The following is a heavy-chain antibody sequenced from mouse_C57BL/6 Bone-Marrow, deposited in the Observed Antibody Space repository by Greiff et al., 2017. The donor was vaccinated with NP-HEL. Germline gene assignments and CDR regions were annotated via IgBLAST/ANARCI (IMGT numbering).Heavy chain of an antibody. J-gene: IGHJ4*01. Sequence: VQLKQSGPELVKPGASVKIPCKASGYTFTDYNMDWVKQSHGKSLEWIGDINPNNGGTIYNQKFKGKATLTVDKSSSTAYMELRSLTSEDTAVYYCARSSYYGFYAMDYWGQGTSVTVSS. CDR2: INPNNGGT. D-gene: IGHD1-2*01. CDR1: GYTFTDYN. V-gene: IGHV1-18*01. CDR3: ARSSYYGFYAMDY.